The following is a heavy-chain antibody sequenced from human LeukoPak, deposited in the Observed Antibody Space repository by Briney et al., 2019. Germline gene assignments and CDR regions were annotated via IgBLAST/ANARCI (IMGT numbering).Heavy chain of an antibody. CDR1: IFTFSSYW. V-gene: IGHV3-7*01. J-gene: IGHJ2*01. CDR2: INQEGRDK. CDR3: ARDIRYFDL. Sequence: PGGPLRLPCTASIFTFSSYWMTWVRQAPGEGLEWVGNINQEGRDKNYVDSVKGRFTISRDNAKNSLYLQMNNLRAEDAAVYYCARDIRYFDLWGRGTLVTVSS.